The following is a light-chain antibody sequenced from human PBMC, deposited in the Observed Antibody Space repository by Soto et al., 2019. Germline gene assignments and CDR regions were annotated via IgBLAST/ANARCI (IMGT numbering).Light chain of an antibody. Sequence: EIVLTQSPGTLSLSPGERATLSCRASQSVSNNLAWYQQKPGQPPRLLIFGASTRATGIPARFSGSGSEAEFALTISTLQSEDFAVYYCQQYSVWPLTFGGGTKV. CDR2: GAS. CDR3: QQYSVWPLT. CDR1: QSVSNN. V-gene: IGKV3D-15*01. J-gene: IGKJ4*01.